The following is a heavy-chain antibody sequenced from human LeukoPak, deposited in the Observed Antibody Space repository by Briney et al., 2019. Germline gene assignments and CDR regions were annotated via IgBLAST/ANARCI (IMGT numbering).Heavy chain of an antibody. V-gene: IGHV3-23*01. CDR3: ARPYDTRGYFPDY. CDR1: GFTFSSYA. Sequence: QPGGSLRLSCAASGFTFSSYAMSWVRQAPGKGLEWVSAISGSGGSTYYADSVKGRFTISRDNAKNSLYLQMNSLGAEDTAVYYCARPYDTRGYFPDYWGQGTLVTVSS. D-gene: IGHD3-22*01. CDR2: ISGSGGST. J-gene: IGHJ4*02.